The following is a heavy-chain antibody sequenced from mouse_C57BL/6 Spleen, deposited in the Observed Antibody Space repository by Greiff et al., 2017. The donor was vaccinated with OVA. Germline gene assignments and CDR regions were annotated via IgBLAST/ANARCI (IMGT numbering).Heavy chain of an antibody. D-gene: IGHD1-1*01. CDR3: APHYYGSSYWYFDV. J-gene: IGHJ1*03. CDR2: INPNYGTT. V-gene: IGHV1-39*01. Sequence: EVKLQESGPELVKPGASVKISCKASGYSFTDYNMNWVKQSNGKSLEWIGVINPNYGTTSYNQKFKGKATLTVDQSSSTAYMQLNSLTSEDSAVYYCAPHYYGSSYWYFDVWGTGTTVTVSS. CDR1: GYSFTDYN.